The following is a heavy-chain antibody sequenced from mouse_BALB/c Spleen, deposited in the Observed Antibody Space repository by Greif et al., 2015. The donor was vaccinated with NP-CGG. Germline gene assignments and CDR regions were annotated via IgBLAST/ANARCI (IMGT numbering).Heavy chain of an antibody. CDR1: GYNFTSYW. CDR2: IYPGSGST. CDR3: ARDDGYYGFAY. D-gene: IGHD2-3*01. V-gene: IGHV1-55*01. Sequence: VKLLESGAELVKPGTSVKLSCKASGYNFTSYWINWVKLRPGQGLEWIGDIYPGSGSTNYNEKFKSKATLTVDTSSSTAYMQLSSLASEDSALYYCARDDGYYGFAYWGQGTLVTVSA. J-gene: IGHJ3*01.